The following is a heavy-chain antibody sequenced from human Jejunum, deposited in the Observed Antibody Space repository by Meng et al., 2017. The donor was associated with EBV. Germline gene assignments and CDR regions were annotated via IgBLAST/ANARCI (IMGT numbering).Heavy chain of an antibody. D-gene: IGHD2-21*01. V-gene: IGHV3-21*01. CDR2: ISSRSFYI. J-gene: IGHJ2*01. CDR1: GFPCSSYS. Sequence: EVQLVESGGGLVKPGGSLRLSCGAAGFPCSSYSMTWVRQAPGKGLEWVSSISSRSFYIDYTDSMKGRFTISRDDAKNSLYLQMNSLRAEDTAVYYCARGTPSICGVECYPNWYFDLWDRGTLVTVSS. CDR3: ARGTPSICGVECYPNWYFDL.